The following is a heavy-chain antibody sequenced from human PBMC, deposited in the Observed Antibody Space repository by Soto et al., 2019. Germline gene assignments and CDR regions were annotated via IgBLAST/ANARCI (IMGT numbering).Heavy chain of an antibody. Sequence: QVQLVESGGGVVQHGRSLRLSCAASGFTFSSYGMHWVRQAPGKGLEWVAVIWSDGSKKYYADSVKGRFNISRDNSKNTLYLQMHSLVAEDTAVYYCARGDTDRAYFDYWGQGTLVTVSS. CDR1: GFTFSSYG. D-gene: IGHD5-18*01. J-gene: IGHJ4*02. CDR2: IWSDGSKK. CDR3: ARGDTDRAYFDY. V-gene: IGHV3-33*01.